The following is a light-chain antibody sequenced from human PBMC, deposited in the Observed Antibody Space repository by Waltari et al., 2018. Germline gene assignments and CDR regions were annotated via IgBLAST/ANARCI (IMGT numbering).Light chain of an antibody. CDR1: QSISNW. CDR3: QQYNSYSLLT. V-gene: IGKV1-5*03. CDR2: KAS. Sequence: DIQMTQSPSTLSASVGDRVTITCRASQSISNWLAWYQKKPGKAPKLLNYKASTLESGVPTTVSGSGAGAEITLTISILQPDDFATYYCQQYNSYSLLTFGGGTKVEIK. J-gene: IGKJ4*01.